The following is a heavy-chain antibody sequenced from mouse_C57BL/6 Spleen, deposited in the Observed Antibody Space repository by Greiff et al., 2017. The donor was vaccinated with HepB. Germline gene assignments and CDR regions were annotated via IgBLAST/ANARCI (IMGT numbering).Heavy chain of an antibody. CDR2: IDPSDSYT. J-gene: IGHJ3*01. V-gene: IGHV1-50*01. Sequence: QVQLQQPGAELVKPGASVKLSCKASGYTFTSYWMQWVKQRPGQGLEWIGEIDPSDSYTNYNQKFKGKATLTVDTSSSTAYMQLSSLTSEDSAVYYCARSGVFAYWGQGTLVTVSA. D-gene: IGHD3-1*01. CDR1: GYTFTSYW. CDR3: ARSGVFAY.